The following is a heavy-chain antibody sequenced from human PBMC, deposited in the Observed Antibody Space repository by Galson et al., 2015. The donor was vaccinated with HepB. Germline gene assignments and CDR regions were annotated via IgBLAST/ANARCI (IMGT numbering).Heavy chain of an antibody. CDR2: IYSGGST. Sequence: SLRLSCAASGFTVRSNYMSWVRQAPGKGLEWVSVIYSGGSTYYADSVKGRFTISRDNSKNTLYLQMNSLRAEDTAVYYCARVRYLYGMDVWGHGTTVTVSS. D-gene: IGHD1-14*01. CDR1: GFTVRSNY. J-gene: IGHJ6*02. CDR3: ARVRYLYGMDV. V-gene: IGHV3-53*01.